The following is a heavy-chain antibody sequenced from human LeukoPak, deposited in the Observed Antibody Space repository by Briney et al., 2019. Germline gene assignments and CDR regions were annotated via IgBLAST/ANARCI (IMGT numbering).Heavy chain of an antibody. CDR2: IIPIFGTA. CDR1: GGTFSSYA. Sequence: GASVKVSCKASGGTFSSYAISWVRQAPGQGLEWMGGIIPIFGTANYAQKFQGRVTITADESTSTAYMELRSLRSDDTAVYYCARGGGSYYNWFDPWGQGTLVTVSS. V-gene: IGHV1-69*13. J-gene: IGHJ5*02. CDR3: ARGGGSYYNWFDP. D-gene: IGHD1-26*01.